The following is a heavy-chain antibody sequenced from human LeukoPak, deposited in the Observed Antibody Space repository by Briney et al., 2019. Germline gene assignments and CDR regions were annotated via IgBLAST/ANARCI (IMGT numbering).Heavy chain of an antibody. CDR2: IWYDGSNK. Sequence: GRSLRLSCAASGFTFSSYGMHWVRQAPGKGLEWVAVIWYDGSNKHYADSVKGRFTISRDNSKNTLYLQMNSLRAEDTAVYYCARDRWVYSSSSGLAYWGQGTLVTVSS. CDR3: ARDRWVYSSSSGLAY. D-gene: IGHD6-6*01. CDR1: GFTFSSYG. J-gene: IGHJ4*02. V-gene: IGHV3-33*01.